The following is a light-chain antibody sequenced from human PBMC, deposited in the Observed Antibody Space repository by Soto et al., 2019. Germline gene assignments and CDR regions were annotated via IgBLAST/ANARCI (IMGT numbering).Light chain of an antibody. V-gene: IGLV2-14*03. CDR2: DVS. CDR1: SSDVGGYNE. Sequence: QSALTQPASVSGSPGQSTTISCTGTSSDVGGYNEVSWYQQRPGKAPKLMIYDVSNRPSGVSNRFSASKSGNTASLTISGLQADDEAYYYCGSHAAGSTLIFGGGTKLTVL. J-gene: IGLJ2*01. CDR3: GSHAAGSTLI.